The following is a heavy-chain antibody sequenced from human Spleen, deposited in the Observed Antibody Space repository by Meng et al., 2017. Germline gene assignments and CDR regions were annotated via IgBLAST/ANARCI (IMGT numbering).Heavy chain of an antibody. J-gene: IGHJ4*02. CDR1: GFTFDDYG. CDR3: ARDEDISAAGKLFGDY. CDR2: INWNGGST. D-gene: IGHD6-25*01. V-gene: IGHV3-20*04. Sequence: GESLKISCAASGFTFDDYGMSWVRQAPGKGLEWVSGINWNGGSTGYADSVKGRFTISRDNAKNSLYLQMNSLRSDDTAMYYCARDEDISAAGKLFGDYWGQGTLVTVSS.